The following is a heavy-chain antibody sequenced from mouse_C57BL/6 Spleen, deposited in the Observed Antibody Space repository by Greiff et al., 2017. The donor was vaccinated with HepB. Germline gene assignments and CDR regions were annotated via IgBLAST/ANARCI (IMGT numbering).Heavy chain of an antibody. CDR1: GYTFTSYW. CDR2: IYPGSGST. J-gene: IGHJ4*01. D-gene: IGHD1-1*01. Sequence: VQLQQPGAELVKPGASVKMSCKASGYTFTSYWITWVKQRPGQGLEWIGDIYPGSGSTNYNEKFKSKATLTVDTSSSTAYMQLSSLTSEDSAVYYCASLAYGSSYYYAMDYWGQGTSVTVSS. V-gene: IGHV1-55*01. CDR3: ASLAYGSSYYYAMDY.